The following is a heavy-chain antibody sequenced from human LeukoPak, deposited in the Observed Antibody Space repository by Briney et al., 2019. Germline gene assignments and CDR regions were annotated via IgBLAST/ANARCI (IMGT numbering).Heavy chain of an antibody. D-gene: IGHD6-13*01. CDR3: AKKGIAAAGSFDY. V-gene: IGHV3-23*01. CDR2: ISGSGGST. CDR1: GFTFSSYV. J-gene: IGHJ4*02. Sequence: GGSLRLSCAASGFTFSSYVMSWVRQAPGKGQEWVSGISGSGGSTYYADSVKGRFTISRDNSKNTLYLQMNSLRAEDTAIYYCAKKGIAAAGSFDYWGQGTLVTVSS.